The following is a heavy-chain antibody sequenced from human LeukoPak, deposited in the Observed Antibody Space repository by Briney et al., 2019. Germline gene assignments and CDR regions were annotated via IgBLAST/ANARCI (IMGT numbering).Heavy chain of an antibody. CDR2: ISYDGSNK. CDR1: XXTXSSYX. CDR3: AKAARRITMVRGVPMTSYYYYYGMDV. V-gene: IGHV3-30*18. J-gene: IGHJ6*02. D-gene: IGHD3-10*01. Sequence: XLSCXXSXXTXSSYXXHWVRQAPGKGLEWVAVISYDGSNKYYADSVKGRFTISRDNSKNTLYLQMNSLRAEDTAVYYCAKAARRITMVRGVPMTSYYYYYGMDVWGQGTTVTVYS.